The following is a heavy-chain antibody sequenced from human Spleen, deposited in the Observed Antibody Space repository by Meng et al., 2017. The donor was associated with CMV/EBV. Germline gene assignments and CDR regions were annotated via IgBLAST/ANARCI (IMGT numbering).Heavy chain of an antibody. J-gene: IGHJ4*02. V-gene: IGHV1-18*01. CDR3: ARAGAEVTTHFDS. CDR1: GYNFAIYG. D-gene: IGHD2-21*02. Sequence: CKASGYNFAIYGITWVRQAPGQGLEWMGWINGENGITNSAQKFQGRVTMTTDTSTNTVYMEMRSLRSDDSAVYYCARAGAEVTTHFDSWGQGTLVTVSS. CDR2: INGENGIT.